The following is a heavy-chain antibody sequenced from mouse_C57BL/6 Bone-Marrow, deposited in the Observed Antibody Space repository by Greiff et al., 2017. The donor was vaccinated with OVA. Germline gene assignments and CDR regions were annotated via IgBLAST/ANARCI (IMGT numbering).Heavy chain of an antibody. V-gene: IGHV1-74*01. CDR2: IHPSDSDT. Sequence: QVQLQQPGAELVKPGASVKVSCKASGYTFTSYWMHWVKQRPGQGLEWIGRIHPSDSDTNYNQKFKGKATLTVDKSSSTAYMQLSSLTSEDSAVYYCAIRGEFITTPHAFCYAMDYWGQGTSVTVSS. J-gene: IGHJ4*01. CDR3: AIRGEFITTPHAFCYAMDY. CDR1: GYTFTSYW. D-gene: IGHD1-1*01.